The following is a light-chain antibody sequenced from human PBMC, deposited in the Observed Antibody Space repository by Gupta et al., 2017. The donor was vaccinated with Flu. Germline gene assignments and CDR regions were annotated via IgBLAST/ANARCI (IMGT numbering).Light chain of an antibody. CDR1: QSISSW. CDR2: KAS. J-gene: IGKJ1*01. Sequence: DIQMTQSPSTLSASVGDRVTITCRASQSISSWLAWYQQKPGKAPKLLIYKASSLESGVPSRFSGSGSGTEFTLTISSLQPEDFATYYCQQDNSYSGTFGQGTKVEIK. V-gene: IGKV1-5*03. CDR3: QQDNSYSGT.